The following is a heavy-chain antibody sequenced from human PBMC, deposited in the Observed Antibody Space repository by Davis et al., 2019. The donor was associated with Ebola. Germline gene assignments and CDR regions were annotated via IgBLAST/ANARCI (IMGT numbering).Heavy chain of an antibody. CDR3: TRSKDNVVEPVGFDS. Sequence: GESLKISCTASGYSFTGYWIGWVRQLPGKGLEWMGITYPGDPETKYNPSFEGHVTISADKSISTVYLQWSSLKASDTAMYYCTRSKDNVVEPVGFDSWGQGTLITVSS. J-gene: IGHJ5*01. D-gene: IGHD3-16*02. CDR1: GYSFTGYW. V-gene: IGHV5-51*01. CDR2: TYPGDPET.